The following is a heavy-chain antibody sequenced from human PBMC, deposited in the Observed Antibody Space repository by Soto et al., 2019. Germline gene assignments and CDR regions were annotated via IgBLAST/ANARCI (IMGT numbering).Heavy chain of an antibody. D-gene: IGHD6-13*01. V-gene: IGHV3-23*01. CDR3: AKEHHYSSSWSEFDY. CDR1: GFTFSSYA. Sequence: EVQLLESGGGLVQPGGSLRLSCAASGFTFSSYAMSWVRQAPGKGLEWISAISGSGVSTYYADSVKGRFTISRDNSKNTLYLQMNSLRAEDTAVYYCAKEHHYSSSWSEFDYGCQGTLVTVSS. J-gene: IGHJ4*02. CDR2: ISGSGVST.